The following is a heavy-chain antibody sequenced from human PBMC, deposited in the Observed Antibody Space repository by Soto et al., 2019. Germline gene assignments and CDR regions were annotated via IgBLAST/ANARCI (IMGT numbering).Heavy chain of an antibody. CDR1: GGTFSSYA. CDR2: IIPIFGTA. D-gene: IGHD3-10*01. Sequence: QVQLVQSGAEVKKPGSSVKVSCKASGGTFSSYAISWVRQAPGQGLEWMGGIIPIFGTANYAQKFQGRVTITADESTSTAYMELSSLRSEDTAVYYCARAERGSGSYYETGTIYYYYYGMDVWGQGTTVTVSS. V-gene: IGHV1-69*01. CDR3: ARAERGSGSYYETGTIYYYYYGMDV. J-gene: IGHJ6*02.